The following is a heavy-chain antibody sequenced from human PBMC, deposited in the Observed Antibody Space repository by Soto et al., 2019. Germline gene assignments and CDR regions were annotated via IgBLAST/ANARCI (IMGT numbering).Heavy chain of an antibody. V-gene: IGHV3-30*18. D-gene: IGHD3-22*01. CDR2: ISYDGSNK. J-gene: IGHJ4*02. Sequence: QVQLVESGGGVVQPGRSLRLSCAASGFTFSSYGMHWVRQAPGKGLEWVAVISYDGSNKYYADSVKGRFTISRDNSKNTLYLQMNSLGAEDTAVYYCANNPPKTYYYDSSGYSTWGQGTLVTVSS. CDR3: ANNPPKTYYYDSSGYST. CDR1: GFTFSSYG.